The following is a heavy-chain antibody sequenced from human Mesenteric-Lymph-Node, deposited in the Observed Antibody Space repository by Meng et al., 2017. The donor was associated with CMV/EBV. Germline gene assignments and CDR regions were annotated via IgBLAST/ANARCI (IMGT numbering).Heavy chain of an antibody. D-gene: IGHD2-8*01. CDR3: ANDRDGRYHYGMDV. J-gene: IGHJ6*02. V-gene: IGHV3-9*01. CDR2: IRWNSGRI. Sequence: SLKISWAASGFTFDDYAMHWVRQTPGKGLEWVSGIRWNSGRIVYADSVKGRFTISRDNAKNSLYLQMNSRRAEDTALYYCANDRDGRYHYGMDVWGPGTTVTVSS. CDR1: GFTFDDYA.